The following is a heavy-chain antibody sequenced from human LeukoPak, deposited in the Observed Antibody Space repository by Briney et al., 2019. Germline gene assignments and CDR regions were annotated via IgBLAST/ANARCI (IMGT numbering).Heavy chain of an antibody. CDR3: ARVEFGDYGSYYMDV. D-gene: IGHD3-16*01. CDR1: GGTFSSYT. J-gene: IGHJ6*03. Sequence: ASVKVSCKASGGTFSSYTISWVRQAPGQGLEWMGGIIPIFGTANYAQKFQGRVTITADKSTSTAYMELSSLRSEDTAVYYCARVEFGDYGSYYMDVWGKGTTVTVSS. CDR2: IIPIFGTA. V-gene: IGHV1-69*06.